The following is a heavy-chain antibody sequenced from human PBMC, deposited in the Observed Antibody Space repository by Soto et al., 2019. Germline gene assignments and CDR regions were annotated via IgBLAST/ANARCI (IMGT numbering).Heavy chain of an antibody. V-gene: IGHV1-3*01. CDR3: GGYYYYMDV. J-gene: IGHJ6*03. CDR2: INSGNGNT. D-gene: IGHD3-9*01. Sequence: QVQLVQSGAEVKKPGASVKVSCKASGYTFTSYAMHWVRQAPGQRLEWMGWINSGNGNTKYSQKFQGRVTFTRDTSAITAYIDYCASGCDILTVSPPGGYYYYMDVWGKGTTVTVSS. CDR1: GYTFTSYA.